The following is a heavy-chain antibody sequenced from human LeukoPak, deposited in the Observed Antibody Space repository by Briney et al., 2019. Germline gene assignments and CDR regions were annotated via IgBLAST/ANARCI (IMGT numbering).Heavy chain of an antibody. CDR2: ISGSGGST. J-gene: IGHJ4*02. Sequence: GGSLRLSCAASGFTFSSYAMSWVRQAPGKGLEWVSAISGSGGSTYYADSVKGRFTTSRDNSKNTLYLQMNSLRAEDTAVYYCAKDSDPYGSGSYFVYWGQGTLVTVSS. CDR3: AKDSDPYGSGSYFVY. V-gene: IGHV3-23*01. D-gene: IGHD3-10*01. CDR1: GFTFSSYA.